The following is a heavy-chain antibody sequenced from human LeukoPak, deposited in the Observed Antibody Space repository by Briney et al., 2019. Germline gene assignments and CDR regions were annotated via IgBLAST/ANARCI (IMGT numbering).Heavy chain of an antibody. D-gene: IGHD1-26*01. CDR1: GGSISSGGYS. CDR2: IYHSGST. Sequence: SQTLSLTCAVSGGSISSGGYSWSWIRQPPGKGLEWIGYIYHSGSTYYNPSLKSRVTISVDRSKNQFSLKLSSVTAADTAVYYCARSGSYRVGAFDIWGQGTMVTVSS. J-gene: IGHJ3*02. CDR3: ARSGSYRVGAFDI. V-gene: IGHV4-30-2*02.